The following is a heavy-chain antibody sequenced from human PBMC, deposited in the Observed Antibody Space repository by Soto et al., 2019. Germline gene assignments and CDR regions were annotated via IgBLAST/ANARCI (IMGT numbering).Heavy chain of an antibody. J-gene: IGHJ5*02. V-gene: IGHV1-69*01. Sequence: QVQLVQSGAEVKKPGSSVKVSCKASGSTFSSYAISWVRQAPGQGLEWMGGIIPIFGTANYAQKFQGRVTITADESTNTAYMELSSLRSEDTAVYYCARGVTAVTPEDLNWFDPWGQGTLVTVSS. CDR3: ARGVTAVTPEDLNWFDP. CDR2: IIPIFGTA. D-gene: IGHD4-4*01. CDR1: GSTFSSYA.